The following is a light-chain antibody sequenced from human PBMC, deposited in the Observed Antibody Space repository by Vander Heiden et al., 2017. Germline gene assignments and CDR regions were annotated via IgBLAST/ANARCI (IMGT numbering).Light chain of an antibody. Sequence: DIQMTQSPPSLSVYLGDRVTITCRASQNIKDYLNWYQQKPGKAPEVLIFRASALQSGVPSRFSGRGSGTDFTLSISSLQPEDFASYYCQQSYTAPYTFGQGTKVEV. CDR3: QQSYTAPYT. J-gene: IGKJ2*01. CDR2: RAS. V-gene: IGKV1-39*01. CDR1: QNIKDY.